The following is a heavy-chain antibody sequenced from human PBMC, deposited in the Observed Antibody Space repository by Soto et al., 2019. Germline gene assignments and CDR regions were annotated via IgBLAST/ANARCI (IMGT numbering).Heavy chain of an antibody. CDR2: IYYSGST. CDR1: GGSISSGGYY. V-gene: IGHV4-31*03. Sequence: PSETLSLTCTVSGGSISSGGYYWSWIRQHPGKGLEWIGYIYYSGSTYYNPSLKSRVTISVDTSKNQVSLKLSAVTAADTAVYYCQRDRVGYDILTGYNRVDAFDTWGQGTLVTVSS. J-gene: IGHJ3*02. CDR3: QRDRVGYDILTGYNRVDAFDT. D-gene: IGHD3-9*01.